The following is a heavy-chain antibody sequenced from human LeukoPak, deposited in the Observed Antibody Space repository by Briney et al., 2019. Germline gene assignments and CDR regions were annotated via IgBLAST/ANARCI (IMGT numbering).Heavy chain of an antibody. Sequence: GGSLRLSCDASGFSISDYYMSWIRQSPGKGLEWISYITSGGASTNYADSVKGPFTISRDKAKNSVALQLYSLRAEDTAVYYCTRQRRGTYYAFDSWGQGTLVTVSS. CDR2: ITSGGAST. J-gene: IGHJ4*02. D-gene: IGHD3-16*01. V-gene: IGHV3-11*01. CDR3: TRQRRGTYYAFDS. CDR1: GFSISDYY.